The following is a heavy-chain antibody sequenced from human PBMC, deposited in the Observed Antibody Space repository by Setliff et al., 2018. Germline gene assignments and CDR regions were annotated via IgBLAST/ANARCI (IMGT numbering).Heavy chain of an antibody. CDR1: GGSISSGGFY. D-gene: IGHD1-1*01. V-gene: IGHV4-61*09. Sequence: SETLSLTCSVSGGSISSGGFYWSWIRQSAGRGLEWIGHIYTSWSTVYNASLKSRLTISVDTSKNQFSLKLRSVTAADTAVYYCARTGTYRYFDYWGQGALVTVSS. J-gene: IGHJ4*02. CDR3: ARTGTYRYFDY. CDR2: IYTSWST.